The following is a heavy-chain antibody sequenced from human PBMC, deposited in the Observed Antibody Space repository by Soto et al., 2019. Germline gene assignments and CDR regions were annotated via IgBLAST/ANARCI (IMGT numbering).Heavy chain of an antibody. V-gene: IGHV2-5*02. Sequence: QITLKESGPTLVKPTQTLTLTCPVSGFSLSTSGVGVAWIRQPPGKALQWLGIIYWDDDKRYSPSLRSRLTITKASSKNQVVLPMANMQSVDTATYFCAHFAYYGSASLDNWGQGTLVSVSS. CDR1: GFSLSTSGVG. D-gene: IGHD3-10*01. CDR2: IYWDDDK. CDR3: AHFAYYGSASLDN. J-gene: IGHJ4*02.